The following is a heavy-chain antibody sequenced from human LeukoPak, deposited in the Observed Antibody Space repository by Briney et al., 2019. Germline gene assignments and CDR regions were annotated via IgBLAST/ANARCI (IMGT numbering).Heavy chain of an antibody. CDR2: IYHSGST. D-gene: IGHD2-2*01. CDR1: GGSISSSNW. J-gene: IGHJ6*02. Sequence: SGTLSLTCAVSGGSISSSNWWSWVRQPPGKGLEWIGEIYHSGSTNYNPSLKSRVTISVDKSKNQFSLKLSSVTAADPAVYYCARGPPEQDIVVVPAASERGYYGMDVWGQGTTVTVSS. V-gene: IGHV4-4*02. CDR3: ARGPPEQDIVVVPAASERGYYGMDV.